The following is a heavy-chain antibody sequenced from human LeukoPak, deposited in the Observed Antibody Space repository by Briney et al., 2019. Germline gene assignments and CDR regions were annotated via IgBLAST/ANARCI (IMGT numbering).Heavy chain of an antibody. J-gene: IGHJ4*02. CDR3: AKVPLRIVGATHFDY. CDR1: GFTFSSYW. CDR2: INSDGSST. Sequence: GGSLRLSCAASGFTFSSYWMHWVRQAPGKGLVWVSRINSDGSSTSYADSVKGRFTISRDNAKNTLYLQMNSLRAEDTAVYYCAKVPLRIVGATHFDYWGQGTLVTVSS. D-gene: IGHD1-26*01. V-gene: IGHV3-74*01.